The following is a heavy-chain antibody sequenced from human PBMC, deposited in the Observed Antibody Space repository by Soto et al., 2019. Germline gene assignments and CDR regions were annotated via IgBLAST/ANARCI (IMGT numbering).Heavy chain of an antibody. CDR1: GGSISSSSYY. CDR2: IYYSGST. Sequence: QLQLQESGPGLVRPSETLSLTCTVSGGSISSSSYYWGWIRQPPGKGLEWIGGIYYSGSTYYNPSLQSRVTISVDTSNNQFSLKLSSVTAADTAVYYCARRPRIAVAGSDYWGQGTLVTVSS. J-gene: IGHJ4*02. V-gene: IGHV4-39*01. D-gene: IGHD6-19*01. CDR3: ARRPRIAVAGSDY.